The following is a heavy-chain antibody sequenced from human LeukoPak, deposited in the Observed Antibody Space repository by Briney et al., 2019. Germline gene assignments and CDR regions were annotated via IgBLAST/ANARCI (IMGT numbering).Heavy chain of an antibody. Sequence: GGSLRLSCAASGFSISNSAMSWVRQAPGKGLEWVSLIVASGGSTFYADSVKGRFTISRDSSKNTLYLQMNSLRAEDMAVYYCAKGASEYIEMGYFDNWGQGTLVTVSS. J-gene: IGHJ4*02. CDR1: GFSISNSA. D-gene: IGHD5-24*01. V-gene: IGHV3-23*01. CDR3: AKGASEYIEMGYFDN. CDR2: IVASGGST.